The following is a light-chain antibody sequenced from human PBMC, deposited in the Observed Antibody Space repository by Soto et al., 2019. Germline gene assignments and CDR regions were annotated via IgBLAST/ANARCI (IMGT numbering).Light chain of an antibody. J-gene: IGLJ1*01. CDR3: NSHTHGTPRA. V-gene: IGLV2-14*01. CDR2: DVS. CDR1: SSGVGD. Sequence: QSALTQPASVSGSPGQSITISCTGASSGVGDFSWYQQQPGKAPKLMIYDVSNRPSGASNRFSGSKSGNTASLTISGLQAEDEADYYCNSHTHGTPRAFGTGTKVTVL.